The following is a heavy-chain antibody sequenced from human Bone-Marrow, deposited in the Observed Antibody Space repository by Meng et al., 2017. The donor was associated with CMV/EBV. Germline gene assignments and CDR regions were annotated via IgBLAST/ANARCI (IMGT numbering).Heavy chain of an antibody. J-gene: IGHJ5*02. CDR2: ISAYNGNT. CDR1: GYTFTSYG. Sequence: ASVKVSCKASGYTFTSYGISWVRQAPGQGLEWMGWISAYNGNTNYAQKLQGRVTMTRDTSISTAYTELSRLRSDDTAVYYCARIANGGWFDPWGQGTLVAVSS. CDR3: ARIANGGWFDP. D-gene: IGHD6-13*01. V-gene: IGHV1-18*01.